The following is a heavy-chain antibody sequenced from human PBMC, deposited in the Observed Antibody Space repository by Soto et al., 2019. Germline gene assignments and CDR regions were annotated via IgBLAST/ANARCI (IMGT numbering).Heavy chain of an antibody. CDR3: AKGTAVTTGDMAY. Sequence: EVQLLESGGGLVQPGGSLRLSCAASGFTFSSFAMTWVRQAPGKGLEWVSSLTGSGDSTYYADSVKGRFTISRDNSKNTLYLQFNSLRADDTALYYCAKGTAVTTGDMAYWGQGTLVTVSS. V-gene: IGHV3-23*01. D-gene: IGHD4-17*01. J-gene: IGHJ4*02. CDR1: GFTFSSFA. CDR2: LTGSGDST.